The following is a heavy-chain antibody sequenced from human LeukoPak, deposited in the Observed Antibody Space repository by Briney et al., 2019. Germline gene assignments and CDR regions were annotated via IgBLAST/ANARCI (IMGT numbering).Heavy chain of an antibody. CDR1: GGSFSGYY. CDR2: INHSGST. CDR3: ARGLYDSSGYYHDY. J-gene: IGHJ4*02. V-gene: IGHV4-34*01. D-gene: IGHD3-22*01. Sequence: SETLSLTCAVYGGSFSGYYWSWIRQPPGKGLEWIGEINHSGSTNYNPSLRSRVTISVDTSKNQFSLKLSSVTAADTAVYYCARGLYDSSGYYHDYWGQGTLVTVSS.